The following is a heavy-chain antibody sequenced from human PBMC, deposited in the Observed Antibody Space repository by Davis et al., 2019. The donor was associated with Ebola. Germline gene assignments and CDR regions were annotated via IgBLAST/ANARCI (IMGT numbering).Heavy chain of an antibody. CDR1: GGSFSGYY. J-gene: IGHJ6*02. CDR2: INHSGST. CDR3: ARIPYYGSGSYRHYYYGMDV. V-gene: IGHV4-34*01. Sequence: MPGGSLRLSCAVYGGSFSGYYWSWIRQPPGKGLEWIGEINHSGSTNYNPSLKSRVTISVDTSKNQFSLKLSSVTAADTAVYYCARIPYYGSGSYRHYYYGMDVWGQGTTVTVSS. D-gene: IGHD3-10*01.